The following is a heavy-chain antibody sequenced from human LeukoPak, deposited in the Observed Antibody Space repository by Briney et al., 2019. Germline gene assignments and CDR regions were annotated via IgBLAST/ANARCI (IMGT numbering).Heavy chain of an antibody. Sequence: SQTLSLTCTVSGGSISSGGYYWSWIRQPPGKGLEWIGYIYYSGSTSYNPSLKSRLIISINTSKNQFSLRLSSVTAADTAVYYCARVSGSDLFFDYWGQGTLVAVSS. CDR3: ARVSGSDLFFDY. CDR2: IYYSGST. D-gene: IGHD2-21*01. CDR1: GGSISSGGYY. V-gene: IGHV4-30-4*08. J-gene: IGHJ4*02.